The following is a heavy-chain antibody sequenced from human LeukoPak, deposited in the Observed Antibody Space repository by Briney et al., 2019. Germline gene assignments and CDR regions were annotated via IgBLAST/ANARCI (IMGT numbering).Heavy chain of an antibody. Sequence: SETLSLTCIVSGGSISSGSYYWGWIRQPPGKGLEWIGSIYYSGRTYYNPSLKSRVTISVDTSSNRFSLRLSSVTAADTAAYYCARSARGRNNFDYWGQGILVTVSS. CDR1: GGSISSGSYY. CDR2: IYYSGRT. J-gene: IGHJ4*02. V-gene: IGHV4-39*07. CDR3: ARSARGRNNFDY.